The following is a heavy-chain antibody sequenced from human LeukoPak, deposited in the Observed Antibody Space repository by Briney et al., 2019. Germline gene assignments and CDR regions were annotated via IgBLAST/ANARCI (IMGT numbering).Heavy chain of an antibody. D-gene: IGHD4-23*01. CDR2: ISSTASSI. CDR3: ARDVTYHGGDWFDP. Sequence: GGSLRLSCAASEFIFSSYSMSWVRQAPGKGLEWVSDISSTASSIYYADSVKGRFTISRDNAKNSLYLQMNSLRAEDTAVYYCARDVTYHGGDWFDPWGQGTLVTVSS. CDR1: EFIFSSYS. J-gene: IGHJ5*02. V-gene: IGHV3-48*04.